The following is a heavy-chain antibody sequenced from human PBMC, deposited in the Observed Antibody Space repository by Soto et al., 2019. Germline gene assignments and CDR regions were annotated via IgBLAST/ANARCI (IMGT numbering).Heavy chain of an antibody. Sequence: QVQLVESGGGVVQPGRSLRLSCAASGFTFSSHAMHWVRQAPGKGLEWVGVISYDGSDKYYAVSVKGRFTLSRENSKNTLYLQMNSLSVEDTAAYYCARPRNIVIWFGELPDVWGQGTTVIVS. J-gene: IGHJ6*02. CDR3: ARPRNIVIWFGELPDV. CDR2: ISYDGSDK. CDR1: GFTFSSHA. V-gene: IGHV3-30-3*01. D-gene: IGHD3-10*01.